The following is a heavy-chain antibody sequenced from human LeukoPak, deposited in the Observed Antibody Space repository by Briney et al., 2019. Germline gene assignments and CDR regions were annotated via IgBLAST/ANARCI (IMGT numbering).Heavy chain of an antibody. V-gene: IGHV3-7*02. CDR2: IKQDGSEK. J-gene: IGHJ3*02. CDR3: AKSRIRGVSSAFDI. D-gene: IGHD3-10*01. Sequence: PGGSLRLSCAAPGFTFSSYWMSWVRQAPGKGLEWVANIKQDGSEKYYVDSVKGRFTISRDNAKNSLYLQMNSLRAEDTAVYYCAKSRIRGVSSAFDIWGQGTMVTVSS. CDR1: GFTFSSYW.